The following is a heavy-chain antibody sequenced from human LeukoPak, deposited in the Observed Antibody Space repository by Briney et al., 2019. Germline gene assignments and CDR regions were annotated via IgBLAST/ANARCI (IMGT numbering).Heavy chain of an antibody. CDR1: GGSFSGYY. CDR2: INHSGST. Sequence: SETLSLTCAVYGGSFSGYYWSWIRQPPGKGLEWIGEINHSGSTNYNPSLKSRVTISVDTSKNQFSLKLSSVTAADTAVYYCARHGKSRFGEFYYYYYYYMDVWGKGTTVTISS. J-gene: IGHJ6*03. V-gene: IGHV4-34*01. CDR3: ARHGKSRFGEFYYYYYYYMDV. D-gene: IGHD3-10*01.